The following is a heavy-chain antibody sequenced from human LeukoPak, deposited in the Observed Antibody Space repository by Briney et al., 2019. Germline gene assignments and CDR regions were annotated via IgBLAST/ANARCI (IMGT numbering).Heavy chain of an antibody. CDR3: AKDYFYGSGTYAFDM. Sequence: GGSLRLSCTASGFIFDDYAMHWVRQAPGKGLEWVSGISWNSGSIGYADSVKGRFTISRDNAKNSLYLQMNSLRAEDTAFYYCAKDYFYGSGTYAFDMWGQGTMVTVSS. J-gene: IGHJ3*02. CDR2: ISWNSGSI. V-gene: IGHV3-9*01. CDR1: GFIFDDYA. D-gene: IGHD3-10*01.